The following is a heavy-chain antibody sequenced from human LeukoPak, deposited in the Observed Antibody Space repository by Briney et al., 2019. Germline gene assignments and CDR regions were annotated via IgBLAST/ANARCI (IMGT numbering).Heavy chain of an antibody. CDR1: GGSISSGSYY. V-gene: IGHV4-39*07. Sequence: KPSETLSLTCTVSGGSISSGSYYWGWIRRPPGKGLEWIGSIYYSGSTYYNPSLKSRVTISVDTSKNQFSLKLSSVTAADTAVYYCASNFIAARPFRRPSYFDYWGQGTLVTVSS. J-gene: IGHJ4*02. CDR3: ASNFIAARPFRRPSYFDY. D-gene: IGHD6-6*01. CDR2: IYYSGST.